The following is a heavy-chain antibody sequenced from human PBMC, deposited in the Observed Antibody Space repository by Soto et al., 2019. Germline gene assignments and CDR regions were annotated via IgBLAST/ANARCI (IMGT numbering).Heavy chain of an antibody. J-gene: IGHJ5*02. CDR1: GDTFTNFG. D-gene: IGHD3-10*01. V-gene: IGHV1-18*01. CDR2: IATYNSNK. Sequence: HLVQSGPEVKEPGASVTVSCKTSGDTFTNFGLSWVRQAPGQGLEWMGWIATYNSNKNYAQKFQGRLTLTTDTSTSTAYMELKSLGYDDTAVYYCARVLRGVLNWFDPWGQGALVTVSS. CDR3: ARVLRGVLNWFDP.